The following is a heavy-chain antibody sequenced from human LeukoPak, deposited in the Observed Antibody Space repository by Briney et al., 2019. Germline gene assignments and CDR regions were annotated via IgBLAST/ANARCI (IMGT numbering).Heavy chain of an antibody. D-gene: IGHD3-22*01. CDR2: INSDGSST. V-gene: IGHV3-74*01. CDR1: GFTFSSYR. J-gene: IGHJ4*02. Sequence: PGGSLRLSCAASGFTFSSYRMHWVRQAPGKGLVWVSRINSDGSSTTYADSVKGRFTISRDNVKNTLYLQMNSPRVEDTAVYYCARVPDYYDSSGYWGQGTLVTVSS. CDR3: ARVPDYYDSSGY.